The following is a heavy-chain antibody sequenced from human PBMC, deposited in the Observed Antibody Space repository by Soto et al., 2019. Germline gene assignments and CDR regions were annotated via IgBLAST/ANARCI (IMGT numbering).Heavy chain of an antibody. CDR1: GFTFSSYA. CDR3: AKGGRITIFGVAPDFDY. J-gene: IGHJ4*02. Sequence: PGGSLRLSCAASGFTFSSYAMSWVRQAPGKGLEWVSGISGSSDEIYYTDPVKGRFAISRDNSKNTLYLQMNSLRAEDTAVYYCAKGGRITIFGVAPDFDYWGQGTLVTVSS. V-gene: IGHV3-23*01. CDR2: ISGSSDEI. D-gene: IGHD3-3*01.